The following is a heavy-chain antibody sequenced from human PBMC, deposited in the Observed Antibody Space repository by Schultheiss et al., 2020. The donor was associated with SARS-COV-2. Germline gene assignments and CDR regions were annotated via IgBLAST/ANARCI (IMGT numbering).Heavy chain of an antibody. Sequence: GGSLRLSCAASGFTFSNAWMNWVRQAPGKGLEWVSAISGSGGSTYYTDSVKDRFTISRDNSKNTLYLQMNSLRAEDTAVYYCARDQNSGRSPVDYWGQGTLVTVSS. CDR3: ARDQNSGRSPVDY. D-gene: IGHD5-12*01. J-gene: IGHJ4*02. CDR2: ISGSGGST. CDR1: GFTFSNAW. V-gene: IGHV3-23*01.